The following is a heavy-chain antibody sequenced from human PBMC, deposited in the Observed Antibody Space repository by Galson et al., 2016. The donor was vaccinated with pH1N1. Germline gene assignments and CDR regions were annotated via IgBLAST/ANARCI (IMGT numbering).Heavy chain of an antibody. J-gene: IGHJ3*02. V-gene: IGHV3-30*12. CDR2: ILYNGNDK. D-gene: IGHD4-17*01. Sequence: SLRLSCAASGFTFSSCGIYWVRQAPGKGLEWVGNILYNGNDKYYADSVKGRFTISRDRSMTTVHLQMISVTVEDTAVYFCARDESGYGDSFPDVFDIWGQGTMVTVSS. CDR1: GFTFSSCG. CDR3: ARDESGYGDSFPDVFDI.